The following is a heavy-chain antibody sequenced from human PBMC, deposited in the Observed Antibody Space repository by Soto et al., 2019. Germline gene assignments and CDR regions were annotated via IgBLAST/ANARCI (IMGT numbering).Heavy chain of an antibody. D-gene: IGHD6-13*01. CDR1: GFTFSSYA. V-gene: IGHV3-23*01. Sequence: RLSCAASGFTFSSYAMSWVRQAPGKGLEWVSAISGSGGSTYYADSVKGRFTISRDNSKNTLYLQMNSLRAEDTAVYYCAKDQEKQQLVTGFDYWGQGTLVTVSS. CDR2: ISGSGGST. J-gene: IGHJ4*02. CDR3: AKDQEKQQLVTGFDY.